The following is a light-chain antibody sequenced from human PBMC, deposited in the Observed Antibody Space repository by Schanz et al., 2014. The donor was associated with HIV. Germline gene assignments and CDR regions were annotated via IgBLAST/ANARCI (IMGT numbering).Light chain of an antibody. Sequence: QSVLTQSPSASASLGASVNLTCTLSSGHSSYAIAWHQQQPEKGPRYLMKLNSDGSHSKGDGIPDRFSGSSAGAERYLTISSLQSEDEADYYCQTWGTGIWLFAGGTKLTV. J-gene: IGLJ2*01. CDR2: LNSDGSH. CDR1: SGHSSYA. V-gene: IGLV4-69*01. CDR3: QTWGTGIWL.